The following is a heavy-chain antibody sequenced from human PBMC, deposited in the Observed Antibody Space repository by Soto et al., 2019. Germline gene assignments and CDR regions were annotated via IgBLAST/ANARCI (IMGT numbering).Heavy chain of an antibody. CDR1: GFTFSSYG. D-gene: IGHD3-3*01. CDR3: AKAGFWSGYYSLVDY. CDR2: IWYDGSNK. Sequence: GESLKISCAASGFTFSSYGMHWVRQAPGKGLEWVAVIWYDGSNKYYADSVKGRFTISRDNAKNSLYLQMNSLRAEDTALYYCAKAGFWSGYYSLVDYWGQGTLVTVS. V-gene: IGHV3-33*03. J-gene: IGHJ4*02.